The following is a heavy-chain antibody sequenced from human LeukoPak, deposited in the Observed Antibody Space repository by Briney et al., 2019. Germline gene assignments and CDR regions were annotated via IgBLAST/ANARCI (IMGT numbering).Heavy chain of an antibody. J-gene: IGHJ6*03. CDR3: ARQGRYYYGSGSYYYRDYYYYYMDV. D-gene: IGHD3-10*01. CDR2: IHYSGST. CDR1: SDSMRTFY. V-gene: IGHV4-59*08. Sequence: SETLSLTCTVSSDSMRTFYWSWIRQSPGKGLEWIGYIHYSGSTSYNPSLRSRVTISIDTSKNQFSLKLSSVTAADTAVYYCARQGRYYYGSGSYYYRDYYYYYMDVWGKGTTVTISS.